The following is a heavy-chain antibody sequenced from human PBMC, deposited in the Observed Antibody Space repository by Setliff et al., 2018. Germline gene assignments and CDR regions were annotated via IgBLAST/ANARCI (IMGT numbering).Heavy chain of an antibody. CDR2: INHSGST. CDR3: ARKSRNIVVVPAAVIYYYYYYMDV. D-gene: IGHD2-2*01. V-gene: IGHV4-34*01. Sequence: GSLRLSCAASGFTFSSYDMSWVRQPPGKGLEWIGEINHSGSTNYNPSLKSRVTISVDTSKNQFSLKLSSVTAADTAVYYCARKSRNIVVVPAAVIYYYYYYMDVWGKGTTVTVSS. CDR1: GFTFSSYD. J-gene: IGHJ6*03.